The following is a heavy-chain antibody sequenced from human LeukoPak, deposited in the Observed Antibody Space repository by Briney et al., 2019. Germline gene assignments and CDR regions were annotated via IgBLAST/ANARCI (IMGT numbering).Heavy chain of an antibody. CDR2: ISGGGGST. V-gene: IGHV3-23*01. CDR3: AKGGKWDVTPFDY. Sequence: GGSLRLSCAGSGFTFNNYAMSWVRQTPRKGLEWVSTISGGGGSTYYADSVKGRFTISRDNSKNALYLQVNSLRAEDTAVYYCAKGGKWDVTPFDYWGQGTLVTVSS. CDR1: GFTFNNYA. J-gene: IGHJ4*02. D-gene: IGHD1-26*01.